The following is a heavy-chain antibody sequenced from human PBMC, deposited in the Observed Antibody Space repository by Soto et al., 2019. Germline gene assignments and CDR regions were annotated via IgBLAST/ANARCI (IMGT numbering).Heavy chain of an antibody. J-gene: IGHJ5*02. D-gene: IGHD6-19*01. V-gene: IGHV3-30*02. Sequence: GGSLRLSCAASGLTFINYAMHWVRHAPGKGLEWVAVIRYDGSHENYADSVKGRFTISRDNSKNILYLQMNSLRAEDTALYYCVGQLYSSGWAAVSPWGQGTLVTVSS. CDR3: VGQLYSSGWAAVSP. CDR1: GLTFINYA. CDR2: IRYDGSHE.